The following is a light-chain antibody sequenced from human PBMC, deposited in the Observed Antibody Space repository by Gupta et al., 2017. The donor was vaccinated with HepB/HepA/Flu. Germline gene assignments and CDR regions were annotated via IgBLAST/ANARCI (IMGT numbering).Light chain of an antibody. CDR1: QSISSC. V-gene: IGKV1-5*03. J-gene: IGKJ1*01. CDR3: QQHNSYSGT. Sequence: DIQMTPSPSTLSASVGDRVTITVLSSQSISSCLAWYQQKPGKAPKLLIHKASSVESGVPSRFSGSGSGTEFTLTISSLQPDDFATYYCQQHNSYSGTFGQGTKVEIK. CDR2: KAS.